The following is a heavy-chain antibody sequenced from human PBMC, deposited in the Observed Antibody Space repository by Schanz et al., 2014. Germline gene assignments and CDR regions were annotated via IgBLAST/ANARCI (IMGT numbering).Heavy chain of an antibody. J-gene: IGHJ4*02. CDR3: ARDPYGKNSGDFDY. D-gene: IGHD4-17*01. Sequence: QVQLVESGGGVVQPGRSLRLSCAASGFTFSGYGMHWVRQAPGKGLEWVAIISYDGRHKNYADSVKGRFTISRDNSKNTLHLQMNSLRAEDTAVYFCARDPYGKNSGDFDYWGQGTLVTVSS. V-gene: IGHV3-30*03. CDR1: GFTFSGYG. CDR2: ISYDGRHK.